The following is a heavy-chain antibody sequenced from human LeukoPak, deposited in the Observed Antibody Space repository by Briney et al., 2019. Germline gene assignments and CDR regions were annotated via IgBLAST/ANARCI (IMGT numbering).Heavy chain of an antibody. CDR2: INPNSGGS. V-gene: IGHV1-2*02. J-gene: IGHJ3*02. D-gene: IGHD2-15*01. CDR3: ARHSLADGFGI. CDR1: GYTLTAYY. Sequence: WASVKVSCKASGYTLTAYYMHWVRQAPGQGLEWMGWINPNSGGSDYAQKFQGRVTMTRDTSISTAYMELSSLRSDDTAVYFCARHSLADGFGIWGQGTMVTV.